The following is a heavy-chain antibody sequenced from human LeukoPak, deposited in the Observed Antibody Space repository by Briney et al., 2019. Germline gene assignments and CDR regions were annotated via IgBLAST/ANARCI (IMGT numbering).Heavy chain of an antibody. D-gene: IGHD6-13*01. Sequence: ASVKVSCKASGCTFTGYYMHWVRQAPGQGLEWMGWINPNSGGTNYAQKFQGRVTMTRDTSISTAYMELSRLRSDDTAVYYCAREGPRGIAAAGTFRDDNWFDPWGQGTLVTVSS. CDR2: INPNSGGT. V-gene: IGHV1-2*02. CDR1: GCTFTGYY. J-gene: IGHJ5*02. CDR3: AREGPRGIAAAGTFRDDNWFDP.